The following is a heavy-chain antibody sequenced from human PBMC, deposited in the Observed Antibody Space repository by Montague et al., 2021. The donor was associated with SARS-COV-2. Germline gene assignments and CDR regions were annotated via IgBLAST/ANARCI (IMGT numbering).Heavy chain of an antibody. Sequence: SETLSLTCAVYGGSFSDYFWTWIRQPPGKGLEWIGEINHRGTSNXNPSLKSRVSISVDTSKNQFSLYLCSVTAADTAVYYCARGRQHFNMIVVVMTGGEYYFDYWGQGTLVTVSS. CDR1: GGSFSDYF. D-gene: IGHD3-22*01. V-gene: IGHV4-34*01. CDR3: ARGRQHFNMIVVVMTGGEYYFDY. CDR2: INHRGTS. J-gene: IGHJ4*02.